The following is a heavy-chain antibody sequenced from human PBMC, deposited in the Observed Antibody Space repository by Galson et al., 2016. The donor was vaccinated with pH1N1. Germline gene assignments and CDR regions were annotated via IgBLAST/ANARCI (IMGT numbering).Heavy chain of an antibody. Sequence: SETLSLTCSVSGDSITSDNYYWDWIRQPPGKGLEWIGNVYHGGGTFFNPSLRSRVSISLDTSKNRFSLKLTSVTATDTAVYYRAGTKAVSGPLYMDVWGKGTTVTVSS. CDR1: GDSITSDNYY. D-gene: IGHD6-19*01. CDR3: AGTKAVSGPLYMDV. V-gene: IGHV4-39*07. J-gene: IGHJ6*03. CDR2: VYHGGGT.